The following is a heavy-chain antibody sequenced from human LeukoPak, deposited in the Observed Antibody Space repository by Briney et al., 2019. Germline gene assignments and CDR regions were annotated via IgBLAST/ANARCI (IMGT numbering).Heavy chain of an antibody. D-gene: IGHD3-10*01. J-gene: IGHJ4*02. CDR1: GGSFSGYY. V-gene: IGHV4-34*01. CDR3: ATHTYYYGSGSYYFDY. CDR2: INHSGST. Sequence: SETLSLTCAVYGGSFSGYYWSWIRQPPGKGLEWIGEINHSGSTNYNPSLKSRVTISVDTSKNQYSLKLSSVTAADTAVYYCATHTYYYGSGSYYFDYWGQGTLVTVSS.